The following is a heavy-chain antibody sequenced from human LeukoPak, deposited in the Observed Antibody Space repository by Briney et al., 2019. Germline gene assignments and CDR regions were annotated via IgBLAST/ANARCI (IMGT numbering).Heavy chain of an antibody. V-gene: IGHV4-59*01. CDR2: IYYSGST. Sequence: PSETLSLTCTVSGGSISSYYWSWIRQPPGKGLEWIGYIYYSGSTNYNPSLKSRVTISVDTSENQFSLKLSSVTAADTAVYYCARVAGYDFWSGYYEHWGQGTLVTVSS. J-gene: IGHJ1*01. CDR1: GGSISSYY. CDR3: ARVAGYDFWSGYYEH. D-gene: IGHD3-3*01.